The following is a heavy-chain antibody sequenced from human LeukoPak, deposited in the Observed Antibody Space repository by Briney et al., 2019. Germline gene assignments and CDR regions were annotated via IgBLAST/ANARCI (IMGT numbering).Heavy chain of an antibody. CDR3: ARGRRYYVRSFDY. Sequence: SETLSLTCAVYGGSFTGYYWSWIRQPPGRGLEWIGQINHSGSTNYNPSLKSRVTISVDTSKNQFSLKLSSVTAADTAVYYCARGRRYYVRSFDYWGQGTLVTVSS. J-gene: IGHJ4*02. V-gene: IGHV4-34*01. CDR2: INHSGST. D-gene: IGHD3-10*02. CDR1: GGSFTGYY.